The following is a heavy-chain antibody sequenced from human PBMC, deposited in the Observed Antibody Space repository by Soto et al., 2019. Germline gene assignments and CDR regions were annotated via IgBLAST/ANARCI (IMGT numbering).Heavy chain of an antibody. CDR1: GYSFTTYD. J-gene: IGHJ4*02. CDR2: MNPNSGST. CDR3: YDLDY. V-gene: IGHV1-8*01. Sequence: QVQLVQSGAEVKKPGASVKVSCKASGYSFTTYDINWVRQAAGQGLEWMGWMNPNSGSTGSAEKFQDRISMTRDTSNSTAYMELSSLRYEDTAVYYCYDLDYWGQGTLVTVSS. D-gene: IGHD1-1*01.